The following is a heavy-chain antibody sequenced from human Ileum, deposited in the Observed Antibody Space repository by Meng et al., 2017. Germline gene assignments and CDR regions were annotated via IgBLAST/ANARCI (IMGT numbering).Heavy chain of an antibody. J-gene: IGHJ4*02. V-gene: IGHV4-4*02. Sequence: QVQPQGSGPGLVKPSGTLSLTCAVSGGSISGGTWWSWVRQPPGKGLQWIGQFHPGSGAAYNPSLETRVTISVDTSKNQFSLELTSVTAADTAVYYCAKNGAYCLESWGQGTLVTVSS. D-gene: IGHD2-21*01. CDR3: AKNGAYCLES. CDR2: FHPGSGA. CDR1: GGSISGGTW.